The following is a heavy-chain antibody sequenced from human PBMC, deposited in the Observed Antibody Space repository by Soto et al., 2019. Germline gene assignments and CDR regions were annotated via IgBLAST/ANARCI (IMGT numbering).Heavy chain of an antibody. J-gene: IGHJ4*02. Sequence: SETLSLTCAVSGGSISSSNWWSWVRQPPGKGLEWIGEIYHSGSTNYNPSLKSRVTISVDKSKNQFSLKLSSVTAADTAVYYCARSGNSYSHYFDYWGQGTLVTVSS. V-gene: IGHV4-4*02. D-gene: IGHD2-21*02. CDR2: IYHSGST. CDR3: ARSGNSYSHYFDY. CDR1: GGSISSSNW.